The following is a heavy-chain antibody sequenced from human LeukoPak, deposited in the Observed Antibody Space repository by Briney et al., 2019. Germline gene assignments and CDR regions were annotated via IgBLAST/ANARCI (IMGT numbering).Heavy chain of an antibody. J-gene: IGHJ4*02. D-gene: IGHD3-22*01. V-gene: IGHV1-8*03. CDR2: MNPNSGNT. Sequence: RASVKVSCKASGYTFTSYDINWVRQATGQGLEWMGWMNPNSGNTGYAQKFQGRVTITRNTSISTAYMELSSLRSEDTAVYYCARGVGDYYDSSGYYHVGYYFDYWGQGTLVTVSS. CDR1: GYTFTSYD. CDR3: ARGVGDYYDSSGYYHVGYYFDY.